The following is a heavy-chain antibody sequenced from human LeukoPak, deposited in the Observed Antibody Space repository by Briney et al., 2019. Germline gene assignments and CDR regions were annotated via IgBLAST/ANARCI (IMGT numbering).Heavy chain of an antibody. D-gene: IGHD2-2*01. Sequence: PGGSLRLSCAASGFTFSSYAMSWVRQAPGKGLEWVSAISGSGGSTYYADSEKGRFTLSRDNSKNTLYLQMNSLRAEDTAVDYCAKTRRYGSSTNCPGPFAYWGQGTLVTVSS. CDR3: AKTRRYGSSTNCPGPFAY. CDR1: GFTFSSYA. J-gene: IGHJ4*02. CDR2: ISGSGGST. V-gene: IGHV3-23*01.